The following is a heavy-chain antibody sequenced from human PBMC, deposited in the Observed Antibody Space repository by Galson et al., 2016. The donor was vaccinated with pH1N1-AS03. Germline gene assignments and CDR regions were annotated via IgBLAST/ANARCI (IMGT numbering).Heavy chain of an antibody. CDR1: GFTFSRNA. CDR3: VRGDRYYYYGMDV. Sequence: SLRLSCAASGFTFSRNAMYWVRQAPGKGLEFVSAISSSGGSTYYANSVKDRFIISRDNSKNMLYLQMGSLRAEDKAVYYCVRGDRYYYYGMDVWGQGTTVTVSS. J-gene: IGHJ6*02. V-gene: IGHV3-64*01. CDR2: ISSSGGST.